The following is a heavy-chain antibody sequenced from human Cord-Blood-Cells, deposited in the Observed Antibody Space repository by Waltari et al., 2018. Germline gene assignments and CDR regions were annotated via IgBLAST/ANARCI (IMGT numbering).Heavy chain of an antibody. CDR3: ARADANGGFGEQMWYFDY. CDR2: IIPSLGIA. V-gene: IGHV1-69*09. Sequence: QVQLVQSGAEVKKPGSSVKVSCKASGGTFSSYAISWVRQAPGQGLEWMGRIIPSLGIANYAQKFQGRVTITADKSTSTAYMELSSLRSEDTAVYYCARADANGGFGEQMWYFDYWGQGTLVTVSS. D-gene: IGHD3-10*01. J-gene: IGHJ4*02. CDR1: GGTFSSYA.